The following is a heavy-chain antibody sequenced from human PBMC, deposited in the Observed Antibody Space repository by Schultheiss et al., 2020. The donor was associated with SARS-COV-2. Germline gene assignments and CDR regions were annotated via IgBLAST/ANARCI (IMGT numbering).Heavy chain of an antibody. J-gene: IGHJ5*02. CDR3: ARLSITPFDP. V-gene: IGHV4-34*01. Sequence: SQTLSLTCAVYGGSFSGYYWSWIRQPPGEGLECIGEINRTGSTNYNPSLKSRVTISVDTSKNQFSLKLSSVTAADTAVYYCARLSITPFDPWGQGTLVTVSS. CDR1: GGSFSGYY. D-gene: IGHD5-12*01. CDR2: INRTGST.